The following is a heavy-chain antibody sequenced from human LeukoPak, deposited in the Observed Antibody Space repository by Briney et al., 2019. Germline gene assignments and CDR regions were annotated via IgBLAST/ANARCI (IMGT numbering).Heavy chain of an antibody. J-gene: IGHJ6*03. Sequence: PGGSLRLSCAASGFTFSSFEMTWVRQAPGKGLEWLSYISTSGTTIYYADSVKGRFTISRDNAKNSPYLQMTSLRAEDTAVYYCARLDYSNYGAYYYYYMDVWGKGTTVTVSS. CDR2: ISTSGTTI. CDR3: ARLDYSNYGAYYYYYMDV. V-gene: IGHV3-48*03. CDR1: GFTFSSFE. D-gene: IGHD4-11*01.